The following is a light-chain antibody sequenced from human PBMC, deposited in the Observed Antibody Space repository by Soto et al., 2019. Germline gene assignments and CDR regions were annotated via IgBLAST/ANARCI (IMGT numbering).Light chain of an antibody. CDR2: GAS. V-gene: IGKV1-9*01. Sequence: DIPLTQFPSFLSASVGDRVTITCRASQGISSYLAWYQQKPGKAPKVLIYGASTLQSGVPSRLSGSASGTEFTLTISSLQPEHSATYYCQQLSDYPLTFGGGTKVEI. CDR1: QGISSY. CDR3: QQLSDYPLT. J-gene: IGKJ4*01.